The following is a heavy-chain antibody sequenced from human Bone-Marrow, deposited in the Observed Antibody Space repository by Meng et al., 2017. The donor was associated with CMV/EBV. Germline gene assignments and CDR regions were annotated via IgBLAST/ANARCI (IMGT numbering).Heavy chain of an antibody. CDR3: ARGWLADP. D-gene: IGHD5-24*01. V-gene: IGHV3-53*05. J-gene: IGHJ5*02. CDR1: GFTVSSNY. Sequence: GESLKISCAASGFTVSSNYMSWVRQAPGKGLEWVSVIYSGGSTYYADSVKGRFTISRDNSKNTLYLQMNSLRVEDTGVYYCARGWLADPWGQGTLVTVSS. CDR2: IYSGGST.